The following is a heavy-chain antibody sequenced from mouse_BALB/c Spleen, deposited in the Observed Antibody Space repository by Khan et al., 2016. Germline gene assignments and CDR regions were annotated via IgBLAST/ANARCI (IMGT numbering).Heavy chain of an antibody. J-gene: IGHJ2*01. V-gene: IGHV1S135*01. D-gene: IGHD1-1*01. CDR3: AREGITTVVAKGLDF. CDR1: GYAFTSYN. CDR2: IDPYTGGT. Sequence: VQLQQSGPELVKPGASVKVSCKASGYAFTSYNMYWVKQSHGKSLEWIGYIDPYTGGTNYNQKFKGKATLTVDKSSSTAYMHLNSLTSEDSAVFYCAREGITTVVAKGLDFWGQGTTHTVTS.